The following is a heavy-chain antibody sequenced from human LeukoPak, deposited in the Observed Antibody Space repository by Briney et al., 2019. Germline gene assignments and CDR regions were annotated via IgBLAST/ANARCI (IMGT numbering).Heavy chain of an antibody. CDR1: GFTFDDYA. V-gene: IGHV3-43*02. CDR3: AKDTIPYGRSYYYMDV. CDR2: ISGDGGST. D-gene: IGHD3-10*01. J-gene: IGHJ6*03. Sequence: PGGSLRLFCAASGFTFDDYAMHWVRQAPGKGLEWVSLISGDGGSTYYADSVKGRFTVSRDNSKNSLYLHMSSLRTEDTALFYCAKDTIPYGRSYYYMDVWGKGATVTVSS.